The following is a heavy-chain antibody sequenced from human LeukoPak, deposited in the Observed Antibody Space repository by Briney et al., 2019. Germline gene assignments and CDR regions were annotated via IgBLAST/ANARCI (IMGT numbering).Heavy chain of an antibody. CDR1: GFTFSSYG. CDR3: ARSFYDILIGYYQYFDY. V-gene: IGHV3-66*01. J-gene: IGHJ4*02. CDR2: IYRDGSS. Sequence: GGSLRLSCAASGFTFSSYGMHWVRQAPGKGLEWVSVIYRDGSSYYAESVKGRFTISRDNSKNTLYIQMNSLRAEDTAVYYCARSFYDILIGYYQYFDYWGQGTLVTVSS. D-gene: IGHD3-9*01.